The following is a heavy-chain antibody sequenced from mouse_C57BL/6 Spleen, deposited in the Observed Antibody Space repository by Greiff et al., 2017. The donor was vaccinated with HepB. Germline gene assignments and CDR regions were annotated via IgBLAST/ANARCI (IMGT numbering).Heavy chain of an antibody. J-gene: IGHJ3*01. Sequence: EVQLQESGAELVRPGASVKLSCTASGFNIKDDYMYWVKQRPEQGLEWIGWIDPENGDTEYASKFQGKAIITADTSSNTAYLQLSSLTSEDTAVYYCTADGSSSAGFAYWGQGTLVTVSA. CDR3: TADGSSSAGFAY. CDR1: GFNIKDDY. D-gene: IGHD1-1*01. V-gene: IGHV14-4*01. CDR2: IDPENGDT.